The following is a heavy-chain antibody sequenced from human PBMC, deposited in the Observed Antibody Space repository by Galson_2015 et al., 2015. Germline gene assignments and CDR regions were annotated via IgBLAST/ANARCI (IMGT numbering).Heavy chain of an antibody. D-gene: IGHD3-3*01. J-gene: IGHJ6*02. Sequence: SLRLSCAASGFTFSSYAMHWVRQAPGKGLEWVAVISYDGSNKYYADSVKGRFTISRDNSKNTLYLQMDSLRAEDTAVYYCARDPTDYAGFGVGGDYYYYYGMDVWGQGTTVTVSS. CDR1: GFTFSSYA. CDR3: ARDPTDYAGFGVGGDYYYYYGMDV. V-gene: IGHV3-30-3*01. CDR2: ISYDGSNK.